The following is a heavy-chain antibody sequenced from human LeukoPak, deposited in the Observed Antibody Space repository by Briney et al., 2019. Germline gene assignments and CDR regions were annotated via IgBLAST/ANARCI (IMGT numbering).Heavy chain of an antibody. Sequence: GRSLRLSCAASGFTFSSYGMHWVRQAPGKGLEWVVVIWYDGSNKYYADSVKGRFTISRDNSKNTLYLQMNSLRAEDTAVYYCATETGPYYFDYWGQGTLVTVSS. CDR1: GFTFSSYG. V-gene: IGHV3-33*01. D-gene: IGHD1-14*01. CDR3: ATETGPYYFDY. J-gene: IGHJ4*02. CDR2: IWYDGSNK.